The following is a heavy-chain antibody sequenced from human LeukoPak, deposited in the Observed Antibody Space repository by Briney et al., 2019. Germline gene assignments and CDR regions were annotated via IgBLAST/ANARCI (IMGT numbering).Heavy chain of an antibody. J-gene: IGHJ5*02. CDR3: AKLSGSYYNT. D-gene: IGHD3-10*01. CDR2: ISYDGSNK. CDR1: GFAFSSYG. Sequence: GGSLRLSCAASGFAFSSYGMHWVRQAPGKGLEWVAVISYDGSNKYYADSVKGRFTISRDNSKNTLYLQMNSLRAEDTAVYYCAKLSGSYYNTWGQGTLVTVSS. V-gene: IGHV3-30*18.